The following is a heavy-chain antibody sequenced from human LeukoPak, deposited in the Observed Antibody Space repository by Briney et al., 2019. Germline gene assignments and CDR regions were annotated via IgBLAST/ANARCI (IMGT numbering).Heavy chain of an antibody. CDR3: AGRGGYSYGYDLFDY. CDR2: ISSSGSTI. V-gene: IGHV3-48*03. D-gene: IGHD5-18*01. CDR1: GFTFSSYE. J-gene: IGHJ4*02. Sequence: PGGSLRLSCAASGFTFSSYEMNWVRQAPGKGLEWVSYISSSGSTIYYADSVKGRFTISRDNAKNSLYLQMNSLRAEDTAVYYCAGRGGYSYGYDLFDYWGQGTLVTVSS.